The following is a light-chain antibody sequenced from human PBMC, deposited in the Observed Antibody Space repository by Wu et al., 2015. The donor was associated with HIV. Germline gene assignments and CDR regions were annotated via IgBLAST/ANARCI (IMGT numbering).Light chain of an antibody. J-gene: IGKJ2*01. CDR3: QQRSNWPLST. CDR2: GTI. V-gene: IGKV3D-20*02. CDR1: QSVSTSF. Sequence: ENVLTQSPGTLSLSPGDRATLSCRASQSVSTSFFAWYQQKPGQSPRLLIYGTINRASGIPDRFRGSGSGTDFTLTISSLEPEDFAVYYCQQRSNWPLSTFGQGTKLEIK.